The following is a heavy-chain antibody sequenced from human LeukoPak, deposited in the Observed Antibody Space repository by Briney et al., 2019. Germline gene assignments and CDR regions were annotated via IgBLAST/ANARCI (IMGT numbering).Heavy chain of an antibody. V-gene: IGHV3-21*01. J-gene: IGHJ4*02. Sequence: GGSLRLSCAASGFTFSSYSMNWVRQAPGKGLEWVSSISSSSSYIYYADSVKGRFTISRDNAKNSLYLQMNSLRAEDTAVYYCASPFPTIVGAGYWGQGTLVTVSS. CDR1: GFTFSSYS. D-gene: IGHD1-26*01. CDR3: ASPFPTIVGAGY. CDR2: ISSSSSYI.